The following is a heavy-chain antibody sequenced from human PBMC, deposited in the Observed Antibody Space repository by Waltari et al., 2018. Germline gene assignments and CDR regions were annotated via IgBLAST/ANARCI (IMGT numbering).Heavy chain of an antibody. V-gene: IGHV4-34*01. CDR1: GGSFSGYY. CDR2: INHSGRT. D-gene: IGHD3-10*01. J-gene: IGHJ4*02. CDR3: ARGQGGYGPMVRGVISRTRYYFDY. Sequence: QVQLQQWGAGLLKPSETLSLTCAVYGGSFSGYYWSWIRQPPGKGLEWIGEINHSGRTNYNPSLKSRVTISVDTSKNQFSLKLSSVTAADTAVYYCARGQGGYGPMVRGVISRTRYYFDYWGQGTLVTVSS.